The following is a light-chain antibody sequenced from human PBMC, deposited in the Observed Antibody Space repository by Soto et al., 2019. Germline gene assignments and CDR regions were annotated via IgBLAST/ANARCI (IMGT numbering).Light chain of an antibody. Sequence: QSAPTQPASVSGSPEQSITISCTGTSSDVGSYNLVSWYQQHPGKAPKVMIYEATKRPSGVSNRFSGSKSGNTASLTSAGLQAEDEADYYCCAYAGSGTVVFGGGTKVTVL. CDR2: EAT. J-gene: IGLJ3*02. CDR1: SSDVGSYNL. CDR3: CAYAGSGTVV. V-gene: IGLV2-23*01.